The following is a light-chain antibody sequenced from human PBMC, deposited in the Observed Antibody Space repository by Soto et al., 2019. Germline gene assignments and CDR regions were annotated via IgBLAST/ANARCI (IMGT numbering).Light chain of an antibody. CDR2: RNN. CDR3: QSYDSSLSAYV. Sequence: QSVHKQPPSLSGAPGQRVTISCTGSSSDIGAGYDVHWYQQLPGTAPKLLIFRNNNRPSGVPDRFSGSKSGTSASLAITGPQAEDEADHYCQSYDSSLSAYVFATGTKVTVL. V-gene: IGLV1-40*01. CDR1: SSDIGAGYD. J-gene: IGLJ1*01.